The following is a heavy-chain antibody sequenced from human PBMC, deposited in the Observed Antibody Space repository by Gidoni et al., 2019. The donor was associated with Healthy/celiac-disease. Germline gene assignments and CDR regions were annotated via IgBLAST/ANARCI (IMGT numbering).Heavy chain of an antibody. V-gene: IGHV4-34*01. Sequence: QVQLQQWGAGLLKPSETLSLTCAVYGGSFSGYSCSWIRQPPGKGLEWIGEINHSGSTNYNPSLKSRVTISVDTSKNQFSLKLSSVTAADTAVYYCARGNGSEAVAGYLRDRWFDPWGQGTLVTVSS. CDR3: ARGNGSEAVAGYLRDRWFDP. CDR1: GGSFSGYS. D-gene: IGHD6-19*01. CDR2: INHSGST. J-gene: IGHJ5*02.